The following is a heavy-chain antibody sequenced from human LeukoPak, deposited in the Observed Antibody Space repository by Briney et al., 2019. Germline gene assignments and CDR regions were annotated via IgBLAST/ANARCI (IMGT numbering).Heavy chain of an antibody. D-gene: IGHD6-13*01. Sequence: SETLSLTCTVSGGSISSYYWSWIRQPPGKGLEWSGYIYYSGSTNYNPSLKSRVTISVDTSKNQFSLELSSVTAADTAVYYCARDRGSSWYFSNYGMDVWGQGTTVTVSS. V-gene: IGHV4-59*01. CDR1: GGSISSYY. CDR3: ARDRGSSWYFSNYGMDV. J-gene: IGHJ6*02. CDR2: IYYSGST.